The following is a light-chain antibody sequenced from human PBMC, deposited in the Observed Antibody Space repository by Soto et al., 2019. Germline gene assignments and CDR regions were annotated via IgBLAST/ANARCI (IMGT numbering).Light chain of an antibody. V-gene: IGKV3-15*01. CDR2: GAS. CDR3: QQYSNWPLT. Sequence: EIVMTQSPATLSVSPGERATLSCRASQSVNNNLAWYQQKPGQAPRLLIYGASTRATGIPAKFSGSGSATEFTLTISSLQSEDFAVYYCQQYSNWPLTFAGGTKVDIK. J-gene: IGKJ4*01. CDR1: QSVNNN.